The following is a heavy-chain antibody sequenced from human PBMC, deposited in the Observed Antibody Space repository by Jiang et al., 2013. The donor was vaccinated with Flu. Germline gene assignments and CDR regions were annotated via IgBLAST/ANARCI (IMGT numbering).Heavy chain of an antibody. J-gene: IGHJ6*02. Sequence: VQLVESGGGVVQPGRSLRLSCAASGFTFSSYAMHWVRQAPGKGLEWVAVISYDGSNKYYADSVKGRFTISRDNSKNTLYLQMNSLRAEDTAVYYCARDKPRITMIVAYYYYGMDVWGQGTTVTVSS. CDR1: GFTFSSYA. CDR2: ISYDGSNK. V-gene: IGHV3-30*04. D-gene: IGHD3-22*01. CDR3: ARDKPRITMIVAYYYYGMDV.